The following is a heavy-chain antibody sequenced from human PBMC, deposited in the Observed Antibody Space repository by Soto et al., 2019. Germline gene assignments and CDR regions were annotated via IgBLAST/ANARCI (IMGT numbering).Heavy chain of an antibody. CDR1: GGSISSYY. J-gene: IGHJ4*02. CDR2: IYTSGST. D-gene: IGHD2-15*01. V-gene: IGHV4-4*07. CDR3: AKAVPHIWGTVVVVAAHNL. Sequence: SETLSLTCTVSGGSISSYYWSWIRQPAGKGLEWIGRIYTSGSTNYNPSLKSRVTMSVDTSKNQFSLKLSSVTAADTAVYYCAKAVPHIWGTVVVVAAHNLWAQAILVIVSS.